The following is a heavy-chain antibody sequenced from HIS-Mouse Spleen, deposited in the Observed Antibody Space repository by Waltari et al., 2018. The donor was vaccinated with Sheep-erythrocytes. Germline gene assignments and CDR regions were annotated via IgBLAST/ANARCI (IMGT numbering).Heavy chain of an antibody. Sequence: QVTLKESGPVLVKPTETLTLTCTVSGFSLSNARMGVSWIRQPPGKALEWLAHIFSNDEKSYSTSLKSRLTRSKDTSKSQVVLTMTNMDPVDTATYYCARITSYYDFWSTYNKDYFDYWGQGTLVTVSS. CDR1: GFSLSNARMG. D-gene: IGHD3-3*01. J-gene: IGHJ4*02. CDR3: ARITSYYDFWSTYNKDYFDY. V-gene: IGHV2-26*01. CDR2: IFSNDEK.